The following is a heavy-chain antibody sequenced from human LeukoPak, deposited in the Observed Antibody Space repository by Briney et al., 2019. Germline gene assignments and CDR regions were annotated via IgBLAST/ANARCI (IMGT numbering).Heavy chain of an antibody. CDR1: GYTFTIYG. CDR2: ISAYNGNT. D-gene: IGHD4-17*01. Sequence: ASVKVSCKASGYTFTIYGISWVRQAPGQGLEWMGWISAYNGNTNYAQTLQGRLTMTTDTSTSTAYMELRSLRSDDTAVYYCARYRPNYGDHEEGFADYWGQGTLVTVSS. V-gene: IGHV1-18*01. CDR3: ARYRPNYGDHEEGFADY. J-gene: IGHJ4*02.